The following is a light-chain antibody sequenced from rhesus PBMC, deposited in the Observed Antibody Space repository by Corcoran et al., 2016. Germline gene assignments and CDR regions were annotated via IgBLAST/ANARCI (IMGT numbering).Light chain of an antibody. CDR3: SSYASSSTFI. CDR1: SSDIGCFNR. Sequence: QAAPTQSPSVSGSHGQSVNISCTGTSSDIGCFNRVSWYQQHPGKAPKLMLYEVSKRPSGVSDRFSGSKSVNPASLTISGLHAEDVADYYCSSYASSSTFIFGAGTRLTVL. CDR2: EVS. J-gene: IGLJ1*01. V-gene: IGLV2-13*03.